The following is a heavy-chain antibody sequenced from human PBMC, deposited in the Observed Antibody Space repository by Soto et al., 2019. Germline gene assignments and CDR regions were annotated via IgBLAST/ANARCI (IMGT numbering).Heavy chain of an antibody. CDR2: IYSGGST. CDR1: GFTVSSNY. J-gene: IGHJ3*02. Sequence: EVQLVETGGGLIQPGGSLRLSCAASGFTVSSNYMSWVRQAPGKGLEWVSVIYSGGSTYYADSVKGRFTISRDNSKNTLYLQMNSRRAADTAVYFCARGSTSYDAFDIWGEGTMVTVSS. CDR3: ARGSTSYDAFDI. D-gene: IGHD2-2*01. V-gene: IGHV3-53*02.